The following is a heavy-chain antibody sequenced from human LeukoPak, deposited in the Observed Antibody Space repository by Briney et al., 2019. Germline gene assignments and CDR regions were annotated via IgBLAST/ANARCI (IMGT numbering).Heavy chain of an antibody. CDR3: ARGGSRWSVGSVTFDY. D-gene: IGHD1-26*01. CDR2: IYHSGST. J-gene: IGHJ4*02. Sequence: SGTLSLTCAVSGGSISSSNWWSWVRQPPGKGLEWIGEIYHSGSTNYNPSLKSRVTISVDTSKNQFSLKLSSVTAADTAVYYCARGGSRWSVGSVTFDYWGQGTLVTVSS. CDR1: GGSISSSNW. V-gene: IGHV4-4*02.